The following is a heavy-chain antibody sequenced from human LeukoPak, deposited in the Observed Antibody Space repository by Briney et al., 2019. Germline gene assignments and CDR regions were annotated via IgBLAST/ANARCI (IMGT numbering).Heavy chain of an antibody. CDR3: ARGSRGLRYYHYMDV. J-gene: IGHJ6*03. Sequence: SETLSLTCTVSGGSISSYYWSWIRQPPGKGLEWIGYIYYSGSTNYNPSLKSRVTISVDTSKNQFSLKPSSVTAADTAVYYCARGSRGLRYYHYMDVWGKGTTVTVSS. D-gene: IGHD5-12*01. CDR2: IYYSGST. V-gene: IGHV4-59*12. CDR1: GGSISSYY.